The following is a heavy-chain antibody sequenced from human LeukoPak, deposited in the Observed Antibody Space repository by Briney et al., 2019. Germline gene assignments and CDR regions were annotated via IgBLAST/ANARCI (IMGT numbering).Heavy chain of an antibody. V-gene: IGHV3-30*18. Sequence: GGSLRLSCAASGFTFSSYGMHWVRQAPGKGLEWVAVISYDGSNKLYADSVKGRFTISRDNSKNTLSVQMNSLRAEDTAVYYCAKDGHGNGWSRFYYFDYWGQGTLVTVSS. CDR1: GFTFSSYG. J-gene: IGHJ4*02. D-gene: IGHD6-19*01. CDR3: AKDGHGNGWSRFYYFDY. CDR2: ISYDGSNK.